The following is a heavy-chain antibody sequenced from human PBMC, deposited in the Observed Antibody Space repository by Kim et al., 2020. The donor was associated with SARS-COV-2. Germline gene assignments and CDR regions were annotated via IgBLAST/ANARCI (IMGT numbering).Heavy chain of an antibody. J-gene: IGHJ3*02. Sequence: PSPKSRATISVDTSKNQFSLKLSSVAAADTAVYYCARLGVGGWDPDAFDIWGQGTMVTVSS. V-gene: IGHV4-59*08. D-gene: IGHD6-19*01. CDR3: ARLGVGGWDPDAFDI.